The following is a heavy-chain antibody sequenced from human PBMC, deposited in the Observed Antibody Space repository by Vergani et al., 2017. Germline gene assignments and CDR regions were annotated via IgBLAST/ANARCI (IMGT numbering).Heavy chain of an antibody. CDR2: INHSGST. CDR3: ARGVDYAQYYYYYYMDV. D-gene: IGHD4-17*01. CDR1: GGSFSGYY. J-gene: IGHJ6*03. Sequence: QVQLQQWGAGLLKPSETLSLTCAVYGGSFSGYYWSWIRQPPGKGLEWIGEINHSGSTNYHPSRKSRVTISVDTSKNQFSLKMSSVTAADTAVYYCARGVDYAQYYYYYYMDVWGKGTTVTVSS. V-gene: IGHV4-34*01.